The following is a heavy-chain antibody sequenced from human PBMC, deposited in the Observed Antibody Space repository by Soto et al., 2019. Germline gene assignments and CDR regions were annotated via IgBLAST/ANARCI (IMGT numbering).Heavy chain of an antibody. Sequence: PSETLSLTCAVYGGSFSGYYWSWIRQPPGKGLEWIGEINHSGSTNYNPSLKSRVTISVDTSKNQFSLKLSSVTAADTAVYYCARVRYGSGSYYYYYYYMDVWGKGTTVTVSS. J-gene: IGHJ6*03. D-gene: IGHD3-10*01. CDR1: GGSFSGYY. CDR2: INHSGST. CDR3: ARVRYGSGSYYYYYYYMDV. V-gene: IGHV4-34*01.